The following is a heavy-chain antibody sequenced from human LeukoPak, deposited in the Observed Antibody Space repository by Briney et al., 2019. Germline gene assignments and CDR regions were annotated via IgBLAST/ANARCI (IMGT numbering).Heavy chain of an antibody. CDR1: GYTFNGFG. Sequence: ASVRVSCKASGYTFNGFGISWVRQAPGQGLEWMGWLNTYKGNTNYAQNFQGRVTMTSDSSTRTAYMELRSLRSDDTAIYYCARDHKVGLGVTFGYTPFQYWGQGTRVTVSS. CDR2: LNTYKGNT. J-gene: IGHJ4*02. CDR3: ARDHKVGLGVTFGYTPFQY. D-gene: IGHD3-16*02. V-gene: IGHV1-18*01.